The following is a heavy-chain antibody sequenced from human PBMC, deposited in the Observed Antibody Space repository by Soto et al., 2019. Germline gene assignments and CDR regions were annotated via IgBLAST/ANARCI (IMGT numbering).Heavy chain of an antibody. CDR2: IYYSGST. D-gene: IGHD1-26*01. CDR3: VTAGPIGWFDP. CDR1: GGSISSSNYY. V-gene: IGHV4-39*01. Sequence: QLQLQESGPGLVKPSETLSLTCTVSGGSISSSNYYWGWIRQPPGKGLEWIGRIYYSGSTYYNPSLKSRVTISVDTSKNQFSLKLRSVTAADTAVYYCVTAGPIGWFDPWGQGTLVTVSS. J-gene: IGHJ5*02.